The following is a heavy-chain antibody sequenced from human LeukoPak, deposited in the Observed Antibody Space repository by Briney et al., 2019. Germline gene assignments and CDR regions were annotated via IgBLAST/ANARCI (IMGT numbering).Heavy chain of an antibody. D-gene: IGHD3-22*01. J-gene: IGHJ4*02. V-gene: IGHV3-48*03. CDR1: GLTISSYE. Sequence: GGSLRLSCAASGLTISSYEMSWVRQAAGKGLEWISYISSSGSTIFYSDSVKGRFTISRDNAKNSLHLQMNSLTAEDTAVYYCARGGGRGDYNERYYFDYWGQGTLVTVSS. CDR2: ISSSGSTI. CDR3: ARGGGRGDYNERYYFDY.